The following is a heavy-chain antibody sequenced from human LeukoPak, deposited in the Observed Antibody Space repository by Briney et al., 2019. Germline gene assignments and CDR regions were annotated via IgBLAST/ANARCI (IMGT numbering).Heavy chain of an antibody. Sequence: ASVKVSCKASGYTFTGYYMHWVRQAPGQGLEWMGRINPNSGGTNYAQKFQGRVTMTRDTSISTAYMELSRLRFDDTAVYYCATEPEAPRGATDSSGQGTLVTVSS. CDR3: ATEPEAPRGATDS. CDR1: GYTFTGYY. D-gene: IGHD4/OR15-4a*01. CDR2: INPNSGGT. J-gene: IGHJ4*02. V-gene: IGHV1-2*06.